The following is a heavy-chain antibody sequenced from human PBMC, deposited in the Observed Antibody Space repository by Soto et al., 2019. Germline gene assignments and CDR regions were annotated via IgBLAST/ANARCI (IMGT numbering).Heavy chain of an antibody. CDR2: ISGSGGST. D-gene: IGHD3-3*01. Sequence: GGSLRLSCAASGFTFSSYAMSWVRQAPGKGLEWVSAISGSGGSTYYADSVKGRFTISRDNSKNTLYLQMNSLRAEDTAVYYCAKLTYDFWGGGGYYFDYWGQGTLVTVSS. CDR3: AKLTYDFWGGGGYYFDY. CDR1: GFTFSSYA. J-gene: IGHJ4*02. V-gene: IGHV3-23*01.